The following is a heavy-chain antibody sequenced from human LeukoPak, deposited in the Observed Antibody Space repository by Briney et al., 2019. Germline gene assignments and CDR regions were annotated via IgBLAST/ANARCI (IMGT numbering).Heavy chain of an antibody. D-gene: IGHD2-21*02. CDR1: GYTFTGYY. CDR3: ARERSGIVVVTAPFDY. V-gene: IGHV1-2*06. J-gene: IGHJ4*02. Sequence: ASVKVSCKASGYTFTGYYMRWVRQAPGQGLEWMGRINPNSGGTNYAQKFQGRVTMTRDTSISTAYMELSRLRSDDTAVYYCARERSGIVVVTAPFDYWGQGTLATVSS. CDR2: INPNSGGT.